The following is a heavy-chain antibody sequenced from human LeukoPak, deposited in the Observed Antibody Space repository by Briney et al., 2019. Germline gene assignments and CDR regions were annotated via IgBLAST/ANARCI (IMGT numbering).Heavy chain of an antibody. V-gene: IGHV1-18*01. CDR1: GYTFTSYA. CDR2: ISAYSGNT. CDR3: ARDPIYSYDQTDAFDI. D-gene: IGHD5-18*01. J-gene: IGHJ3*02. Sequence: ASVKVSCKASGYTFTSYAISWVRQAPGQGLEWMGWISAYSGNTNYAQKLQGRVTMTTDTSTSTAYMELRSLRSDDTAAYYCARDPIYSYDQTDAFDIWGQGTVVTVSS.